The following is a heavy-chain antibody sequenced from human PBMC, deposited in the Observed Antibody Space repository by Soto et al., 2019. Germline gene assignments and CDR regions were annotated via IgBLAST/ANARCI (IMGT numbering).Heavy chain of an antibody. CDR1: GDSVSSNSAT. Sequence: QTLSLTCAISGDSVSSNSATWKWIRQSPSRGLEWLGRTYYRSEWYNDFAVCVRSRITISPDTSKNQFSLQLNSVTPDDTAVYYCARGGFYITAGLFESWGQGTMVTVSS. V-gene: IGHV6-1*01. CDR2: TYYRSEWYN. J-gene: IGHJ4*02. D-gene: IGHD6-13*01. CDR3: ARGGFYITAGLFES.